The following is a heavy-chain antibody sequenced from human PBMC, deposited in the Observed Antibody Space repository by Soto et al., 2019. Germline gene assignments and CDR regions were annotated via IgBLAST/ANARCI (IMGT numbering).Heavy chain of an antibody. CDR2: IYYSGST. V-gene: IGHV4-31*03. Sequence: PSETLSLTCTVSGGSISSGCYYWSWIRQHPGKGLEWIGYIYYSGSTYYNPSLKSRVTISVDTSKNQFSLKLSSVTAADTAVYYCARVSKEGSSPFDYWGQGTLVTVSS. D-gene: IGHD6-13*01. CDR3: ARVSKEGSSPFDY. J-gene: IGHJ4*02. CDR1: GGSISSGCYY.